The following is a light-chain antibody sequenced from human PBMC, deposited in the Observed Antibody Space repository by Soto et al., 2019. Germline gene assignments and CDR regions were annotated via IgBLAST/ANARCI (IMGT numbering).Light chain of an antibody. CDR1: QGISSY. V-gene: IGKV1-39*01. CDR3: QQGHTLPWT. J-gene: IGKJ1*01. CDR2: DAS. Sequence: DIQMTQSPSSLSASVGDRVTMTCRASQGISSYLNWYQLKPGKAPQLLIYDASNLQSGVPSRFSGSESGTDFTLTISSLQPEDFASYYCQQGHTLPWTFGQGTKVEIK.